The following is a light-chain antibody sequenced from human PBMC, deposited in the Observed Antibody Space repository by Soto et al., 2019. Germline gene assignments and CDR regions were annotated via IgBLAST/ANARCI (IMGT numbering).Light chain of an antibody. V-gene: IGKV1-17*01. CDR3: QQLESYPST. CDR2: DAS. Sequence: DIQMTQSPSSLSASVGDTVTITCRASQGIGNDLGWYQQKPGKAPNLLIYDASTLQSGVPSRFSGSGSGTDFTLTISSLQPEDFATYYCQQLESYPSTFGGGTKVDIK. CDR1: QGIGND. J-gene: IGKJ4*01.